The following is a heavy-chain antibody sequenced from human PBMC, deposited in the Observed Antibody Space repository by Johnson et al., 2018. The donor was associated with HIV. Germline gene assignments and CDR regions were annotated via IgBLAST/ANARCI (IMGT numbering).Heavy chain of an antibody. J-gene: IGHJ3*02. CDR1: GFTFSDYY. CDR2: IKSKTDGGTT. D-gene: IGHD6-19*01. V-gene: IGHV3-15*01. CDR3: TTISQWLVPGTFDI. Sequence: VQLVESGGGLVNPGGSLRLSCAASGFTFSDYYMSWIRQAPGKGLEWVGRIKSKTDGGTTDYAAPVKGRFTISRDDSKNTLYLQMNSLKTEDTAVYYCTTISQWLVPGTFDIWGQGTMVTVSS.